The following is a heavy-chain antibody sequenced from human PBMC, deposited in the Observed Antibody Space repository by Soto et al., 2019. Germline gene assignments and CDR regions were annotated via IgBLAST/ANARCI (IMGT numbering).Heavy chain of an antibody. CDR1: GFTFSSYA. CDR2: ISGSGGST. Sequence: GESLKISCAASGFTFSSYAMSWVRQAPGKGLEWVSAISGSGGSTYYADSVKGRFTISRDNSKNTLYLQMNSLRAEDTAVYYCAKGMRLGGFGEYQDYWGQGTLVTVSS. D-gene: IGHD3-10*01. V-gene: IGHV3-23*01. CDR3: AKGMRLGGFGEYQDY. J-gene: IGHJ4*02.